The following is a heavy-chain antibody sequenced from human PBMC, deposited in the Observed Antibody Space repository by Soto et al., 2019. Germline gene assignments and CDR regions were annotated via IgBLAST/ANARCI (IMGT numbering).Heavy chain of an antibody. CDR1: GYTFTSYD. Sequence: ASVKVSCKASGYTFTSYDINWVRQATGQGLEWMGWISADNGNTDYAQKLQGRVTMTTDTSTSTAYMELRSLRSDDTAVYYCARAPDDPQFDYWGQGTLVTVSS. CDR2: ISADNGNT. J-gene: IGHJ4*02. V-gene: IGHV1-18*01. CDR3: ARAPDDPQFDY.